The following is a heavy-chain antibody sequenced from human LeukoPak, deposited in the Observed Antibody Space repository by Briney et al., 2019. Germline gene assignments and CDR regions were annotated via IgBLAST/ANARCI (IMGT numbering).Heavy chain of an antibody. D-gene: IGHD1-26*01. V-gene: IGHV3-23*01. CDR2: ISGGGGST. CDR1: GFTFSSYV. J-gene: IGHJ4*02. CDR3: GKGGGGSYSGYHFDY. Sequence: GGSLRLSCVASGFTFSSYVMTWVRQAPGKGLEWVSAISGGGGSTYYADSVKGRFTISRDTSKNTLSLQMNSLRAEDTAVYYCGKGGGGSYSGYHFDYWGQGTLVTVSS.